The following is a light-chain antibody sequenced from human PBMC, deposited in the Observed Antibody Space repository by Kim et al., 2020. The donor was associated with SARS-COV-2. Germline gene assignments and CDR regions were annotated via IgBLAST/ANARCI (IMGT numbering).Light chain of an antibody. CDR2: DVT. V-gene: IGLV2-14*03. CDR3: SSFTTTTDRV. J-gene: IGLJ3*02. CDR1: TSDVGAYYY. Sequence: GQSITNSLTGTTSDVGAYYYVSWYQQFPGNAPKLIIYDVTHRPSGVSDRLSGSKSGNTASLTISGLQADDEADYYCSSFTTTTDRVFGGGTRVTVL.